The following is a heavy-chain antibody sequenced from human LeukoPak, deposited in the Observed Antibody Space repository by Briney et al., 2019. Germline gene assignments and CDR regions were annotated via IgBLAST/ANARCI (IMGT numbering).Heavy chain of an antibody. J-gene: IGHJ5*02. Sequence: PGGSLRLSCAASGFTFTDYAMAWVRQAPGKGLEWVSAISGSGDNTYYADSVKGRFTISRDNSKNTLYVQMNSLRAEDTAVYYCARVLSGSWDWFDPWGQGTLVTVSS. CDR2: ISGSGDNT. V-gene: IGHV3-23*01. CDR1: GFTFTDYA. D-gene: IGHD3-22*01. CDR3: ARVLSGSWDWFDP.